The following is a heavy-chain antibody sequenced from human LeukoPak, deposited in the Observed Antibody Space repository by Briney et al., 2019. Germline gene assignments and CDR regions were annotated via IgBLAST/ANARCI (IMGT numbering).Heavy chain of an antibody. Sequence: GGSLRLSYAASAFTFSSYTMNWVRQAPGKGLEWVSAITSSRTYIYYAESVRGRFTVSRDNAKNSVYPQMNSLRAEDTAVYYCARDPTPRYCSGGSCYTHYGMDVWGQGTTVTVSS. CDR3: ARDPTPRYCSGGSCYTHYGMDV. V-gene: IGHV3-21*06. CDR1: AFTFSSYT. J-gene: IGHJ6*02. CDR2: ITSSRTYI. D-gene: IGHD2-15*01.